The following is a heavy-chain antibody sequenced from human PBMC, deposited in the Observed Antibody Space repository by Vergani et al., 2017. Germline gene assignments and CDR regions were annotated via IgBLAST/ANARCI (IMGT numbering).Heavy chain of an antibody. V-gene: IGHV4-30-2*01. CDR3: ARGGRITMVRGVSGAFDI. D-gene: IGHD3-10*01. CDR1: GGSISSGGYS. CDR2: IYHSGST. J-gene: IGHJ3*02. Sequence: QLQLQESGSGLVKPSQTLSLTCAVSGGSISSGGYSWSWIRQPPGKGLEWIGYIYHSGSTYYNPSLKSRVTISVDRSKNQFSLKLSSVTAADTAVYYCARGGRITMVRGVSGAFDIWGQGTMVTVSS.